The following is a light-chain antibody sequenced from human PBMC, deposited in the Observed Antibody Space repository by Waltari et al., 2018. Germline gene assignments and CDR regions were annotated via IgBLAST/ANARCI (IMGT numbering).Light chain of an antibody. CDR1: GSNIGAGYD. CDR3: QSYDTSLSVV. CDR2: GRT. V-gene: IGLV1-40*01. J-gene: IGLJ3*02. Sequence: HSVLTQPPSVSGAPGQRVTIPCTGSGSNIGAGYDVHWYQQLPRAAPKLLISGRTTRPLGVPDRFFGSTSGTSASLTITGLQAEDEADYYCQSYDTSLSVVFGGGTKLTVL.